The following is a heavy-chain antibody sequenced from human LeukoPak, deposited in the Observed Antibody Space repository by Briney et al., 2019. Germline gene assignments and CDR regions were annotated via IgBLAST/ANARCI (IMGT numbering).Heavy chain of an antibody. CDR2: IYSGGST. J-gene: IGHJ4*02. Sequence: PGGSLRLSCAASGFTVSSNYMSWVRQAPGKGLEWVSVIYSGGSTYYADSVKGRFTISRDNSKNTLYLQMNSLRAEDTAVYYCAKDKQGYSSPTGPFDYWGQGTLVTVSS. CDR3: AKDKQGYSSPTGPFDY. CDR1: GFTVSSNY. D-gene: IGHD6-13*01. V-gene: IGHV3-53*01.